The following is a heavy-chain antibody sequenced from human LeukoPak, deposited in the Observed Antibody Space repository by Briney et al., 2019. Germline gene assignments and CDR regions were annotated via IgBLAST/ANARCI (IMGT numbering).Heavy chain of an antibody. CDR2: ITSAGAP. Sequence: GGSLRLSCAASGFTFSNYAVMWVRQAPGQGLEWVSAITSAGAPRYADSVKGRFTISRDNSKNTLYLQMNSLRAEDTAQYFCARDPNGDYICAFEFWGHGTGVTVSS. D-gene: IGHD4-17*01. J-gene: IGHJ3*01. CDR3: ARDPNGDYICAFEF. CDR1: GFTFSNYA. V-gene: IGHV3-23*01.